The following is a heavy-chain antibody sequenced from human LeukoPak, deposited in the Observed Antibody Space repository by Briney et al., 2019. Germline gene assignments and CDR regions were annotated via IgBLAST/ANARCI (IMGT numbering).Heavy chain of an antibody. CDR2: IYPGDSDT. CDR1: GYSFTSYW. CDR3: ARYQTQYCNSTSFRWSTGCYYMDV. Sequence: GESLKISCKGSGYSFTSYWIGWVRQMPGKGLEWMGIIYPGDSDTRYSPSFQGQVTISADKSISTAYLQWSSLKALDTAMYYCARYQTQYCNSTSFRWSTGCYYMDVWGKGTTVTVSS. V-gene: IGHV5-51*01. D-gene: IGHD2-2*01. J-gene: IGHJ6*03.